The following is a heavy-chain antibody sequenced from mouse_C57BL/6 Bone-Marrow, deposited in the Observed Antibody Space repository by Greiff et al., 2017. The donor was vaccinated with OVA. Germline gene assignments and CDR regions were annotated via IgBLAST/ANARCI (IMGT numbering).Heavy chain of an antibody. CDR1: GYTFTSYG. Sequence: VQLQQSGAELARPGASVKLSCKASGYTFTSYGISWVKQRTGQGLEWIGEIYPRSGNTYYNEKFKGKATLTADKSSSTAYMELRSLTSEDSAVYFCAMVSYYYGSSPAWFAYWGQGTLVTVSA. CDR2: IYPRSGNT. D-gene: IGHD1-1*01. J-gene: IGHJ3*01. CDR3: AMVSYYYGSSPAWFAY. V-gene: IGHV1-81*01.